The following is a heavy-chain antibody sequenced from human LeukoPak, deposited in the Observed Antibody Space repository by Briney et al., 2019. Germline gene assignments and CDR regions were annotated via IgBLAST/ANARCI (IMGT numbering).Heavy chain of an antibody. CDR1: GYTFTGYY. CDR3: ARDDPLFDF. Sequence: ASVKVSCKASGYTFTGYYMHWVRQAPGQGLEWMGWINPNSGATNYAQKFQDRVTMTRDMSITTLYMELTSLRSDDTAVFYCARDDPLFDFWGQGTLVTVSS. CDR2: INPNSGAT. V-gene: IGHV1-2*02. J-gene: IGHJ4*02.